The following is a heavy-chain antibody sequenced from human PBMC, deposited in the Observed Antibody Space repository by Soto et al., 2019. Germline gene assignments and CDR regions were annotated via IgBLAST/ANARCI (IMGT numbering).Heavy chain of an antibody. J-gene: IGHJ6*03. D-gene: IGHD3-16*01. CDR2: ISSSSTNI. Sequence: EVQLVESGGGLVQPGGSLILSCEASGFTISGNAMNWVRQAPGRGLEWVSYISSSSTNIHYADAVRGRFTISRDNAKNSLYLQMNSLRDEDAAVYRCARDLSWGSKWYYYMDVWGKGTTVTVSS. CDR3: ARDLSWGSKWYYYMDV. V-gene: IGHV3-48*02. CDR1: GFTISGNA.